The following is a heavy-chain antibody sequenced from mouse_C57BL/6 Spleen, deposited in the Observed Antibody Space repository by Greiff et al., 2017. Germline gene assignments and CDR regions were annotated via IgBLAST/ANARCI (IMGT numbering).Heavy chain of an antibody. J-gene: IGHJ3*01. D-gene: IGHD2-3*01. CDR1: GYTFTEYT. CDR3: ARHEEIIRYDGYPWFAD. V-gene: IGHV1-62-2*01. Sequence: VQLQQPGAELVKPGASVKLSCKASGYTFTEYTIHWVKQRSGQGLEWIGWFYPGSGSIKYNEKFKDKATLTADKSSSTVYMELSRLTSEDSAVYVCARHEEIIRYDGYPWFADWGQGTLVTVSA. CDR2: FYPGSGSI.